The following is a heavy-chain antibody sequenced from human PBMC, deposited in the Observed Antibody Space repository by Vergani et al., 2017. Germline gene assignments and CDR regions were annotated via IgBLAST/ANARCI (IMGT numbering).Heavy chain of an antibody. J-gene: IGHJ4*02. CDR3: ARGYMFEQVIDY. Sequence: EVQLLESGGGSAQPGESLRLSCVASGFTFTAHGLNWVRQAPGKGLEWVSGISGQNFRTHYADSVKGRFTISRDNSKETLYLQMNDLRSDDTAVYYCARGYMFEQVIDYWGQGTLVTVSS. CDR2: ISGQNFRT. CDR1: GFTFTAHG. D-gene: IGHD3-10*02. V-gene: IGHV3-23*01.